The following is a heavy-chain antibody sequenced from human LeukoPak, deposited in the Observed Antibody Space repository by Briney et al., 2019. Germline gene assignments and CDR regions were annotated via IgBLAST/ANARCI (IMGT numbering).Heavy chain of an antibody. D-gene: IGHD4-23*01. V-gene: IGHV3-21*01. CDR1: GLTFINYV. J-gene: IGHJ4*02. Sequence: TGGSLRLSCAASGLTFINYVMNWVRQAPGKGLQWVSFISSSSSYIYYADSVKGRFTISRDNAKNSLYLQMNSQRAEDKAVYYCARERDYGGNLFDYWGQGTLVTVSS. CDR3: ARERDYGGNLFDY. CDR2: ISSSSSYI.